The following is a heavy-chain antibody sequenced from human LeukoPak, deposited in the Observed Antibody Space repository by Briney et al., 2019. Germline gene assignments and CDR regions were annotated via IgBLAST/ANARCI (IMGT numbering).Heavy chain of an antibody. CDR1: GFTFSSYW. Sequence: GGSLRLSCAASGFTFSSYWMHLVRQAPGKGLVFVSRIKSDGSSTSYADSVKGRFTISRDDAKNTLYLQMNSLRAEDTAVYYCARAYNSHFDYWGQGALVTVSS. V-gene: IGHV3-74*01. D-gene: IGHD1-1*01. CDR2: IKSDGSST. J-gene: IGHJ4*02. CDR3: ARAYNSHFDY.